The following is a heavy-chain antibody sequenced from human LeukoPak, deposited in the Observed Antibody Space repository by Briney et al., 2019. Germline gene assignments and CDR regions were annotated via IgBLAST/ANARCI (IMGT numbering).Heavy chain of an antibody. J-gene: IGHJ4*02. CDR3: VKNPGSY. CDR1: GFTFSSYS. Sequence: GGSLRLSCAASGFTFSSYSMNWVRQAPGKGLEYVSRISTNGGSTYYADSVKGRFTISRDNSKNTLYLQMSSLRAEDTAVYYCVKNPGSYWGQGTLVTVSS. V-gene: IGHV3-64D*09. D-gene: IGHD1-26*01. CDR2: ISTNGGST.